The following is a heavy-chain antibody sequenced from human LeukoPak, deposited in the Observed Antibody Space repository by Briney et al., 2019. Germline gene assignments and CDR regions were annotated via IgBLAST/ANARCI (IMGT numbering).Heavy chain of an antibody. CDR1: GGSMSSYY. V-gene: IGHV4-4*07. J-gene: IGHJ4*02. D-gene: IGHD6-13*01. CDR3: ATYEQQLAFDY. CDR2: IYTSGST. Sequence: SETLSLTCTVSGGSMSSYYWSWIRQPAGKGLEWIGRIYTSGSTNYNPSLRSRVTMSIDTSKKKFSLKLSSVTAADTAVYYCATYEQQLAFDYWGQGTLVTVSP.